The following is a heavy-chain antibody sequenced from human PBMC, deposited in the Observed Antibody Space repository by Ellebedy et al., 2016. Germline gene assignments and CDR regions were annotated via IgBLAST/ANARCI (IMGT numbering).Heavy chain of an antibody. CDR1: GYSSTIYA. CDR2: INAGNGDT. V-gene: IGHV1-3*01. J-gene: IGHJ1*01. D-gene: IGHD3-16*02. Sequence: ASVKVSXXASGYSSTIYALHWVRQAPGQRLEWMGWINAGNGDTKYSQKFQGRVTITRDTSATTAYLELSSLTSEDTAVYYCARNSVPWGAYRYFYFQHWGQGTLVTVSS. CDR3: ARNSVPWGAYRYFYFQH.